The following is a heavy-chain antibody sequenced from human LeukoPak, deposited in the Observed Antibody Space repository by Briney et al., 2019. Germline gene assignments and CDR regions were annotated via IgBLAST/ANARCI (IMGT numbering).Heavy chain of an antibody. CDR3: AKDRAHDEGLDY. CDR1: GFTFSSYA. V-gene: IGHV3-30-3*01. D-gene: IGHD1-1*01. J-gene: IGHJ4*02. CDR2: ISYDGSNK. Sequence: GGSLRLSCAASGFTFSSYAMHWVRQAPGKGLEWVAVISYDGSNKYYADSVKGRFTISRDNSKNTLYLQMNSLRAEDTAVYYCAKDRAHDEGLDYWGQGTLVTVSS.